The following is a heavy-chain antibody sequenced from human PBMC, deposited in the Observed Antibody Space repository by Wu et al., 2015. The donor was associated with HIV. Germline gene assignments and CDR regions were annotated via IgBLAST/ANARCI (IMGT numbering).Heavy chain of an antibody. J-gene: IGHJ6*02. D-gene: IGHD5-18*01. CDR3: ARVDTAMVRNYYYGMDV. Sequence: QVQLVQSGAEVKKPGAPVKVSCKASGYTFTSYGISWVRQAPGQGLEWMGWISAYNGNTNYAQKLQGRVTMTTDTSTSTAYMELRSLRSDDTAVYYCARVDTAMVRNYYYGMDVWGQGTTVTVSS. V-gene: IGHV1-18*01. CDR2: ISAYNGNT. CDR1: GYTFTSYG.